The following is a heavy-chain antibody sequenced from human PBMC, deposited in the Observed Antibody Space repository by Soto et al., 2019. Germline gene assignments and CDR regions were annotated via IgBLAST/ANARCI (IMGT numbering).Heavy chain of an antibody. J-gene: IGHJ5*02. CDR3: AKTYYDFWSGQNWFDP. D-gene: IGHD3-3*01. CDR1: GYTFTSYG. V-gene: IGHV1-18*01. Sequence: ASVKVSCKASGYTFTSYGISWVRQAPGQGLEWMGWISAYNGNTNYAQKLQGRVTMTTDTSTSTAYMELRSLRSDDTAVYYCAKTYYDFWSGQNWFDPWGQGTLVTVSS. CDR2: ISAYNGNT.